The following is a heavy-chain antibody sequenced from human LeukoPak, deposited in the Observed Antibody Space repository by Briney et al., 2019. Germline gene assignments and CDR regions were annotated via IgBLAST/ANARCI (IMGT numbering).Heavy chain of an antibody. CDR3: ARGRYCGGGTCYHFDS. CDR2: TYYSSEWHH. J-gene: IGHJ4*02. D-gene: IGHD2-15*01. Sequence: SQTLSHTCAVSGDSFFWNSVAWNWIRQSPSRGLEWLGRTYYSSEWHHDYAVSVKSRINITADTFKSQFSLHLNTVTPEDTAVYFCARGRYCGGGTCYHFDSWGQGTLVTVSS. V-gene: IGHV6-1*01. CDR1: GDSFFWNSVA.